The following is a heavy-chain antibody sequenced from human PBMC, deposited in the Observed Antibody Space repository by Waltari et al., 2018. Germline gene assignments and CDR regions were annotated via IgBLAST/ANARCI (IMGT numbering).Heavy chain of an antibody. CDR2: IDYSGRT. Sequence: QVQLQESGPGLVKPSETLSLTCTVSGGSISSYYWSWIRQPPGKGLEWIGYIDYSGRTNYNPSLKSRVTISVDTSKNQFSLKLSSVTAADTAVYYCARDLTTNGYYYYMDVWGKGTTVTVSS. J-gene: IGHJ6*03. D-gene: IGHD2-8*01. CDR1: GGSISSYY. V-gene: IGHV4-59*01. CDR3: ARDLTTNGYYYYMDV.